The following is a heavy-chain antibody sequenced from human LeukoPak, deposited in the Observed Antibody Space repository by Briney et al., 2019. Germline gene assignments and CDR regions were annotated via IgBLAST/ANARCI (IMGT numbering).Heavy chain of an antibody. CDR1: GFTFSSYS. V-gene: IGHV3-21*01. CDR2: ISSSSSYI. D-gene: IGHD3-10*01. Sequence: GGSLRLSCAASGFTFSSYSMNWVRQAPGKGLEWVSSISSSSSYIYYADSVKGRFTISRDNAKNSLYLQMNSLRAEDTAVYYCARDSSDYYGSGSYYPSDYWGQGTLVTVSS. J-gene: IGHJ4*02. CDR3: ARDSSDYYGSGSYYPSDY.